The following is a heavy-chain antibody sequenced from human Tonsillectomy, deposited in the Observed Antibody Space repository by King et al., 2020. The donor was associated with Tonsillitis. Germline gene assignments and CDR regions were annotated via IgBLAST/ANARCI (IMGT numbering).Heavy chain of an antibody. CDR3: GTTFRGYSYGRKFDY. CDR1: GGSISSSSYY. CDR2: IYYSGST. J-gene: IGHJ4*02. V-gene: IGHV4-39*07. D-gene: IGHD5-18*01. Sequence: QLQESGPGLVKPSETLSLTCTVSGGSISSSSYYWGWIRQPPGKGLEWIGSIYYSGSTYYNPSLKSRVTISVDTSKNQVSLKLSSVTAADTAVYYCGTTFRGYSYGRKFDYWGQGTLVTVSS.